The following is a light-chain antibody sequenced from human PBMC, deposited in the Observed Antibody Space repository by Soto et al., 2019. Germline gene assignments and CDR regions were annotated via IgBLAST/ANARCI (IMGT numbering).Light chain of an antibody. CDR3: AAWDDRLNGHV. Sequence: QSVLTQTPSVSEAPRQRVTISCSGGTSNIGNNAVNWYQQVPGKAPKLLIYHDDLLPLGVSDRFSGSKSGTSASLAIRWRQSEDEAVDYCAAWDDRLNGHVLGGGTKVTVL. CDR1: TSNIGNNA. CDR2: HDD. V-gene: IGLV1-36*01. J-gene: IGLJ3*02.